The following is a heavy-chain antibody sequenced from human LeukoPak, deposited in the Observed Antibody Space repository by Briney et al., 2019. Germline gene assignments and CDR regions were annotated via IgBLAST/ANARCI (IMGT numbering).Heavy chain of an antibody. V-gene: IGHV1-18*01. CDR1: GYIFAHNG. Sequence: ASVQVSCKTSGYIFAHNGISWVRQAPGQGPEWMGWISAYNGDTNYAQNFQGRVTMTRDTSTSTVYMELRSLRSDDTAVYYCASGGDVFDYWGQGTLVTVSS. J-gene: IGHJ4*02. CDR2: ISAYNGDT. D-gene: IGHD2-21*01. CDR3: ASGGDVFDY.